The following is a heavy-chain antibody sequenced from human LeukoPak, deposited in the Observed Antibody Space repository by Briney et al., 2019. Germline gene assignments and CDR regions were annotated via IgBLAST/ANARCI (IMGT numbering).Heavy chain of an antibody. CDR1: GFTFSSYA. J-gene: IGHJ4*02. CDR2: VSGSGGST. V-gene: IGHV3-23*01. CDR3: AKEGGFGVAPR. D-gene: IGHD3-3*01. Sequence: GGSLRLSCAASGFTFSSYAMSWVRQAPGKGLEWVSAVSGSGGSTYYADSGKGRFTIDRDTSKNTLYLQMNSLRAEDTAVYYCAKEGGFGVAPRWGQGTLVTVSS.